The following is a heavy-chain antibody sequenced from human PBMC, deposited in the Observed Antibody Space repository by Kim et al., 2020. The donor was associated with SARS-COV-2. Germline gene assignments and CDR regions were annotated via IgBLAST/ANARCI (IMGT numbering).Heavy chain of an antibody. J-gene: IGHJ4*02. CDR1: GYTFTSYA. CDR3: ARDHAFHGSSWYVPFDY. CDR2: INAGNGNT. Sequence: ASVKVSCKASGYTFTSYAMHWVRQAPGQRLEWMGWINAGNGNTKYSQKFQGRVTITRDTSASTAYMELSSLRSEDTAVYYCARDHAFHGSSWYVPFDYWGQGTLVTVSS. D-gene: IGHD6-13*01. V-gene: IGHV1-3*01.